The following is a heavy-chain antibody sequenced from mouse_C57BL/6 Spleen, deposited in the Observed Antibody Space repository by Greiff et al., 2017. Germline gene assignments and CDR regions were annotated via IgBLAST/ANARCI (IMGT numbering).Heavy chain of an antibody. Sequence: QVQLQQSGAELVRPGTSVKVSCKASGYAFTNYLIEWVKQRPGQGLEWIGVINPGSGGTNYNEKFKGKATLTADKSSSTAYMQLSSLTSEDSAVYFCARSITTVVATDYYAMDYWGQGTSVTVSS. CDR3: ARSITTVVATDYYAMDY. CDR2: INPGSGGT. CDR1: GYAFTNYL. J-gene: IGHJ4*01. V-gene: IGHV1-54*01. D-gene: IGHD1-1*01.